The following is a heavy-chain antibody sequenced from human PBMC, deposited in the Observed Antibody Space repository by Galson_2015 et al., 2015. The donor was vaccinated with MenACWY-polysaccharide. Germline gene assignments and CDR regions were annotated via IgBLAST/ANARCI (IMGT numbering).Heavy chain of an antibody. CDR2: ISKSGDSI. J-gene: IGHJ6*02. V-gene: IGHV3-11*01. Sequence: SLRLSCAASGFSLGAWYMSWIRQAPGKGLEWLSYISKSGDSIYYGDSVKGRFAISRDNAKNSVYLQLNSLEVEDTAIYYCARDHYGLDVWGQGTTVTVSS. CDR3: ARDHYGLDV. CDR1: GFSLGAWY.